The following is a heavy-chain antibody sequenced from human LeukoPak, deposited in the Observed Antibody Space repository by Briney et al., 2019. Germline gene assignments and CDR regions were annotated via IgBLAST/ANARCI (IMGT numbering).Heavy chain of an antibody. D-gene: IGHD3-10*01. CDR1: GYTFSGYY. J-gene: IGHJ4*02. V-gene: IGHV1-2*02. CDR3: ASGDRVTMLRGGNIGYFDY. Sequence: ASVKVSCKASGYTFSGYYMHWVRQAPGQGLEWMGWINPNSGGTDYAQKFQGRVTMTRDTSISTAYMELSRLRSNDTAVYYCASGDRVTMLRGGNIGYFDYWGQGTLVTVSS. CDR2: INPNSGGT.